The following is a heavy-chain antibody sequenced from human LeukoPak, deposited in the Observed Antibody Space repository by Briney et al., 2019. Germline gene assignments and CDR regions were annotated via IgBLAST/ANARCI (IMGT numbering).Heavy chain of an antibody. J-gene: IGHJ4*02. Sequence: VASVKVSCKASGGTFSSYAISWVRQAPGQGLEWMGRIIPIFGTANYAQKFLGRVTITTDESTSTAYMELSSLRSEDTAVYYCARGGDGYDYWGQGTLVTVSS. D-gene: IGHD5-24*01. CDR2: IIPIFGTA. CDR1: GGTFSSYA. V-gene: IGHV1-69*05. CDR3: ARGGDGYDY.